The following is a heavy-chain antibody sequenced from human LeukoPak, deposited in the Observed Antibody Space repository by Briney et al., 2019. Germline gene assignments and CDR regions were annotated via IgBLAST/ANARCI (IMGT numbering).Heavy chain of an antibody. CDR2: VYYSGAT. D-gene: IGHD3-10*01. Sequence: SETLSLTCTVSGGSISAYYWSWIPQPPGKGLEWIGYVYYSGATNYNPSLKSRVTISLETSKNQFSLRLTSVTAADTAVYYCASMVRGAPGYWGQGTLVTVSS. CDR3: ASMVRGAPGY. V-gene: IGHV4-59*08. CDR1: GGSISAYY. J-gene: IGHJ4*02.